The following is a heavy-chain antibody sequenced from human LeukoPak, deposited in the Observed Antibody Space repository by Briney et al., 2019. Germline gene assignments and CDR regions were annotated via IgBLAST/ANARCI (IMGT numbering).Heavy chain of an antibody. Sequence: GASVKVSCKASGYTFTAYYMHWVRQAPGQGLEWLGLINPNTGDTNYAQTCQGRITMTRDTSISTAYMELSRLRSDDTAVYYCERDGYYDSSARAYYYYYMDVWGKGTTVTVSS. V-gene: IGHV1-2*02. D-gene: IGHD3-22*01. CDR2: INPNTGDT. CDR3: ERDGYYDSSARAYYYYYMDV. CDR1: GYTFTAYY. J-gene: IGHJ6*03.